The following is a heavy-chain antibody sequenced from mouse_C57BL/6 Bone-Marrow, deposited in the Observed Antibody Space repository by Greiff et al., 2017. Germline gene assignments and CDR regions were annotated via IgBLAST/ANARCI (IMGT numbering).Heavy chain of an antibody. CDR1: GYTFTSYW. D-gene: IGHD1-1*01. CDR2: IYPGNSDT. J-gene: IGHJ3*01. Sequence: EVKLVESGTVLARPGASVKMSCKTSGYTFTSYWMHWVKQRPGQGLEWIGDIYPGNSDTSYNQKVKGRSKLTAVTSASTAYMELSSLTNEDTAVYNSTRNYGSSPFAYWGQGTLVTVSA. V-gene: IGHV1-5*01. CDR3: TRNYGSSPFAY.